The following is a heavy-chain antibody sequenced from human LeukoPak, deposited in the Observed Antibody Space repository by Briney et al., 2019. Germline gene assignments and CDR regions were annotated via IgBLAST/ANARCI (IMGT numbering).Heavy chain of an antibody. CDR3: ARESSSWYGDY. J-gene: IGHJ4*02. Sequence: ASVKVSCKASGYTFTSYGISWVRQAPGQGLEWMGIINPSGGSTSYAQKFQGRVTMTRDTSTSTVYMELSSLRSEDTAVYYCARESSSWYGDYWGQGTLVTVSS. CDR2: INPSGGST. D-gene: IGHD6-13*01. V-gene: IGHV1-46*01. CDR1: GYTFTSYG.